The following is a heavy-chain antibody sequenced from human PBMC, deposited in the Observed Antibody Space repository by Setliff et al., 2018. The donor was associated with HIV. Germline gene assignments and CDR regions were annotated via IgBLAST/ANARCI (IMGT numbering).Heavy chain of an antibody. CDR3: ARDHLGTMIVVADDAFDI. Sequence: SETLSLTCTVSGGSISSSSYYWSWIRQPAGKGLEWIGRIYTSGSTNYNPSLKSRVTMSVDTSKNQFSLKLSSVTAADTAVYYCARDHLGTMIVVADDAFDIWGQGTMVTVSS. J-gene: IGHJ3*02. V-gene: IGHV4-61*02. CDR2: IYTSGST. D-gene: IGHD3-22*01. CDR1: GGSISSSSYY.